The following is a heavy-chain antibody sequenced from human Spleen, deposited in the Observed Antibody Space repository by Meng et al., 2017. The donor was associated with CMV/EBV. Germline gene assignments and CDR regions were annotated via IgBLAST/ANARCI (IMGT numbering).Heavy chain of an antibody. J-gene: IGHJ4*02. CDR2: ISSSSSYI. Sequence: SGFTFSSYSMNWVRQAPGKGLEWVSSISSSSSYIYYADSVKGRFTISRDNAKNSLYLQMSSLRAEDTAVYYCARDVSPSGTYFCFGYWGQGTLVTVSS. D-gene: IGHD1-26*01. V-gene: IGHV3-21*01. CDR1: GFTFSSYS. CDR3: ARDVSPSGTYFCFGY.